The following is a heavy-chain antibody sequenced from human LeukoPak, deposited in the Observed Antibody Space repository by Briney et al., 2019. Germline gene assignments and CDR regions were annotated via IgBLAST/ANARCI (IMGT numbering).Heavy chain of an antibody. CDR3: AKGRTGTTGTFDY. V-gene: IGHV3-48*01. CDR1: GFTFSTYS. Sequence: GGSLRLSCAASGFTFSTYSMNWVRQAPGKGLEWVSYISSGSSSISYADSVKGRFTISRDNAKNSLYLQMNSLRAEDTATYFCAKGRTGTTGTFDYWGQGTLVTVSS. CDR2: ISSGSSSI. D-gene: IGHD1-1*01. J-gene: IGHJ4*02.